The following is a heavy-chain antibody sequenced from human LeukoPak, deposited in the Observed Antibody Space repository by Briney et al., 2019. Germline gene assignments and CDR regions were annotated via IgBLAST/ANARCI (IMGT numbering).Heavy chain of an antibody. Sequence: GASVKASCKASGYTFTSYGISWVRQAARQGLEWMGWISAYNGNTNYAQKLQGRVTMTTDTSTSTAYMELRSLRSDDTAVYYCARDYNDRPYYFDYWGQGTLVTVSS. CDR3: ARDYNDRPYYFDY. CDR1: GYTFTSYG. D-gene: IGHD5-24*01. J-gene: IGHJ4*02. CDR2: ISAYNGNT. V-gene: IGHV1-18*01.